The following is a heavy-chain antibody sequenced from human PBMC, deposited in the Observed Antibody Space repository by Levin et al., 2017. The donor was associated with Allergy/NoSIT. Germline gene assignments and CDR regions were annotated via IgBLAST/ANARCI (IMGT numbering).Heavy chain of an antibody. CDR1: GGSFSGYY. J-gene: IGHJ5*02. D-gene: IGHD3-3*01. V-gene: IGHV4-34*01. CDR2: INHSGST. Sequence: TLSLTCAVYGGSFSGYYWSWIRQPPGKGLVWIGEINHSGSTNYNPSLKSRVTISVDTSKNQFSLKLSSVTAADTAVYYCARTRVTIFGVVTGWFDPWGQGTLVTVSS. CDR3: ARTRVTIFGVVTGWFDP.